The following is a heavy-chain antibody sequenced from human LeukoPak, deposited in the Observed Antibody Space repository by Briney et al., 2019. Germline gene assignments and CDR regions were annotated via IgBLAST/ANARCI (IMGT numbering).Heavy chain of an antibody. Sequence: GGSLRLSCVASGFTFGSYSMNWVRQAPGKGLEWVSYISSSSSTIYYADSVKGRFTISRDNAKNSLYLQMNSLRAEDTAVYYCARGSAYQPYYYYYMDVWGKGTTVTVSS. CDR3: ARGSAYQPYYYYYMDV. CDR2: ISSSSSTI. CDR1: GFTFGSYS. V-gene: IGHV3-48*01. J-gene: IGHJ6*03. D-gene: IGHD3-16*01.